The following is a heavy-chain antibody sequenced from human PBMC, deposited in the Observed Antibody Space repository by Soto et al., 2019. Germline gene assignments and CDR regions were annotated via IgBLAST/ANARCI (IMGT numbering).Heavy chain of an antibody. D-gene: IGHD3-22*01. CDR3: ARTQYSSYDSSGYYFDY. CDR2: IIPIFGTA. Sequence: SVKVSCKASGGTFSSYAISWVRQAPGQGLEWMGGIIPIFGTANYAQKFQGRVTITADKSTSTAYMELSSLRSEDTAVYYCARTQYSSYDSSGYYFDYWGQGTLVTVSS. J-gene: IGHJ4*02. CDR1: GGTFSSYA. V-gene: IGHV1-69*06.